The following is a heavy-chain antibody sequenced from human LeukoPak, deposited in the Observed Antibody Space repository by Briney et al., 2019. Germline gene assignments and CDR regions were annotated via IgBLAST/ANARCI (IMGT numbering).Heavy chain of an antibody. J-gene: IGHJ5*02. V-gene: IGHV1-18*01. D-gene: IGHD3-10*01. CDR2: ISAYDGNT. Sequence: ASVKVSCKASGYTFTSYGISWVRQAPGQGLEWMGWISAYDGNTNYAQKFQGRVTITRDTSASTAYMELSSLRSEDTAVYYCARDRGGELWFGDSHWFDPWGQGTLVTVSS. CDR1: GYTFTSYG. CDR3: ARDRGGELWFGDSHWFDP.